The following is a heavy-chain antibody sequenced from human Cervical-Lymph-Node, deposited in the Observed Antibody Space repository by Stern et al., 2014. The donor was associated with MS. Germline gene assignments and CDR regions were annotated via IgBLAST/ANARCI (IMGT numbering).Heavy chain of an antibody. CDR3: ARFDYYGSGSSNWFDP. J-gene: IGHJ5*02. CDR2: IIPIFGTA. CDR1: GGTFSSYA. Sequence: QVQLVQSGAEVKKPGSSGKVSCKASGGTFSSYAISWVRQAPGQGLEWMGGIIPIFGTANYAQKFQGRVTITADESTSTAYMELSSLRSEDTAVYYCARFDYYGSGSSNWFDPWGQGTLVTVSS. V-gene: IGHV1-69*01. D-gene: IGHD3-10*01.